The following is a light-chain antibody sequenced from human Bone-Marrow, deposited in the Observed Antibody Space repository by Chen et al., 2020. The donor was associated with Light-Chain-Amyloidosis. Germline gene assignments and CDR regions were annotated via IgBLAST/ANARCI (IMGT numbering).Light chain of an antibody. J-gene: IGLJ3*02. CDR3: AAWDDSLSGWV. V-gene: IGLV1-47*01. Sequence: QPVLPQPPSASGTPVPRVAIPCSGSSSNIGSNYVYWYQQLPGTAPKLLIYRNNQRPSGVPDRFSGSKSGTSASLAISGLRSEDEADYYCAAWDDSLSGWVFGGGTKLTVL. CDR2: RNN. CDR1: SSNIGSNY.